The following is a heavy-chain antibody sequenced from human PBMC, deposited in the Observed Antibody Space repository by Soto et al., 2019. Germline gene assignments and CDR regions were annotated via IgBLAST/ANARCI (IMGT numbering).Heavy chain of an antibody. CDR3: ATADVTGTHDAFDI. CDR1: GYTLTELS. D-gene: IGHD1-1*01. Sequence: GSVKVSWKVSGYTLTELSMHWVRQAPGKGLEWMGGFDPEDGETIYAQKFQGRVIMTEDTSTDTAYMELSSLRSEDTAVYYCATADVTGTHDAFDIWGQGTMVTVSS. CDR2: FDPEDGET. V-gene: IGHV1-24*01. J-gene: IGHJ3*02.